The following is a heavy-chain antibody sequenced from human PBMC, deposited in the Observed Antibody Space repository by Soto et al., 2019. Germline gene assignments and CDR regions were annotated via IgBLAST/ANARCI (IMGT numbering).Heavy chain of an antibody. CDR2: ISAYNGNT. Sequence: HVQLVQSGAEVKKPGASVKVSCKASGYTFTSYGISWVRQAPGQGLEWMGWISAYNGNTNYAQKLQGRVTMTTDTSTCTAYMELRSLRSDDTAVYYCATEARGIAVAVPYFDYWGQGTLVTVSS. J-gene: IGHJ4*02. V-gene: IGHV1-18*01. CDR3: ATEARGIAVAVPYFDY. CDR1: GYTFTSYG. D-gene: IGHD6-19*01.